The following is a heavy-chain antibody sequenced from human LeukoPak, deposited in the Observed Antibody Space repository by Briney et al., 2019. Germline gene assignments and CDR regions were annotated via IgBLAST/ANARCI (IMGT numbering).Heavy chain of an antibody. CDR3: ARDEGDTAMVPRGDY. CDR1: GYTVTSYG. CDR2: ISAYNGNT. V-gene: IGHV1-18*01. J-gene: IGHJ4*02. Sequence: ASVNVSCKASGYTVTSYGISWVRPAPGQGLEWMGWISAYNGNTNYAQKLQGRVTMTTDTSTSTAYMELRSLRSDDTAVYYCARDEGDTAMVPRGDYWGQGTLVTVPS. D-gene: IGHD5-18*01.